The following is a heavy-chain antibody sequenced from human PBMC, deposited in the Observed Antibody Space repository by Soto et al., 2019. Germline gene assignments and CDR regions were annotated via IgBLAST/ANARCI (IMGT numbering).Heavy chain of an antibody. D-gene: IGHD6-13*01. V-gene: IGHV1-18*01. Sequence: QIQLLQSGAEVKKPGASVKVTCKASGYTFRNFGISWVRQAPGQGLEWMGWISAYNANANYAQKVQGRLTMTANTSTSTAYMELRSLRSDDTAVYYCARENSHFDYWGQGTLVTVSS. CDR2: ISAYNANA. CDR1: GYTFRNFG. CDR3: ARENSHFDY. J-gene: IGHJ4*02.